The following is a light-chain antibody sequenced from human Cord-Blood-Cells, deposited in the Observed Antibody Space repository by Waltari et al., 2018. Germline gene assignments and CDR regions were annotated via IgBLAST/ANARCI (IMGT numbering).Light chain of an antibody. Sequence: QFALTQPPSPSGSPGQAVPISCTGTSSDAGGYNYVSWYPQHPGKAPKLMIYEVSKRPSGVPDRFSGSKSGNTASLTVSGLQAEDEADYYCSSYAGSNNYVFGTGTKVTVL. CDR1: SSDAGGYNY. CDR3: SSYAGSNNYV. J-gene: IGLJ1*01. CDR2: EVS. V-gene: IGLV2-8*01.